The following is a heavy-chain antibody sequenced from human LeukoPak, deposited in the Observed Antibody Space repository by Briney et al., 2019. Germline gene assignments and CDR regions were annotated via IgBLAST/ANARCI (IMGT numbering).Heavy chain of an antibody. CDR1: GFTFSSYG. CDR3: ARRDFYDTTGYLFDY. V-gene: IGHV3-30*03. D-gene: IGHD3-22*01. J-gene: IGHJ4*02. CDR2: ISYDGSNK. Sequence: PGRSLRLSCAASGFTFSSYGMHWVRQAPGKGLEWVAVISYDGSNKYYADSVKGRFTISRDNAKNSLYLQMNGLRAEDTAVYYCARRDFYDTTGYLFDYWGQGTLVTVSS.